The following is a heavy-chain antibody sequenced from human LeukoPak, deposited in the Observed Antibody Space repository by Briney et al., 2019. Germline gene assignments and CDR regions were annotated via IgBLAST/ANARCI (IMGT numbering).Heavy chain of an antibody. V-gene: IGHV3-7*03. J-gene: IGHJ4*02. CDR3: AKDLGGWGRLGLNDY. CDR1: GFTFTSHW. Sequence: GGSLRLSCIASGFTFTSHWMHWVRQAPGKGLEWVANIKQDGSEKYYVDSVKGRFTISRDNSKNTLYLQMNSLRAEDTAVYYCAKDLGGWGRLGLNDYWGQGTLVTVSS. CDR2: IKQDGSEK. D-gene: IGHD2-21*02.